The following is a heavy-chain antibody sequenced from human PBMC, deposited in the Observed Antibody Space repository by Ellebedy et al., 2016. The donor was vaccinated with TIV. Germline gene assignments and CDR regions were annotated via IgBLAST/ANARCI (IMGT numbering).Heavy chain of an antibody. D-gene: IGHD3-3*01. CDR2: ISVRGDTT. Sequence: PGGSLRLSCAASGYAFSNYAVTWVRQAPGKGLEWVSTISVRGDTTYYADSVKGRFTISRDNSQNTLFLQMDSLRTEDTATYYCAKDLRGGVSRYFDSWGQGTLVTVSS. CDR1: GYAFSNYA. CDR3: AKDLRGGVSRYFDS. J-gene: IGHJ4*02. V-gene: IGHV3-23*01.